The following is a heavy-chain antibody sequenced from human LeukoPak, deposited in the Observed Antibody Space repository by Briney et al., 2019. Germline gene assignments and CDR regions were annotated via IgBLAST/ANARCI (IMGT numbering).Heavy chain of an antibody. V-gene: IGHV1-2*02. D-gene: IGHD3-10*01. CDR1: GYTFTAYY. Sequence: GASVTVSFKSSGYTFTAYYIHWVRQAPGQGLEWMGWINPNSGGTFYAQKFQGRVTMTRDTSSSTAYLELTRLRFDDTAVFYCASRGITLVRGDRNFDNWGQGTLVTVSS. J-gene: IGHJ4*02. CDR3: ASRGITLVRGDRNFDN. CDR2: INPNSGGT.